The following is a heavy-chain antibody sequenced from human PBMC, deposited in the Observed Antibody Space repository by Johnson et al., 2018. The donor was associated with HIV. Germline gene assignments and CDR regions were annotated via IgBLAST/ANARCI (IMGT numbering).Heavy chain of an antibody. CDR3: AKEGEAFDI. CDR2: ISWDGGST. D-gene: IGHD3-16*01. Sequence: VQLVESGGVVVQPGGSLRLSCAASGFTFDDYAMHWVRQAPGKGLEWVSLISWDGGSTYYADSVKGRFPISRDDVKSSLYLQMGGLRGEDAAVYYCAKEGEAFDIWGQGTMVTVSS. J-gene: IGHJ3*02. CDR1: GFTFDDYA. V-gene: IGHV3-43D*03.